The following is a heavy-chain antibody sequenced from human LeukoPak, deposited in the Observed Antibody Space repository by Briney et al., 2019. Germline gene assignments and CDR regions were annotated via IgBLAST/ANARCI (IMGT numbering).Heavy chain of an antibody. D-gene: IGHD2-15*01. CDR2: ISAYNGNT. CDR3: ARDHCSSGGCYEDYYYGVDV. Sequence: ASVKVSCKASGYTFTSYGISWVRQAPGQGLEWMGWISAYNGNTNYAQKLQGRVTMTTDTSTSTAYMELRSLRSDDTAVYYCARDHCSSGGCYEDYYYGVDVWGQGTTVTVSS. CDR1: GYTFTSYG. J-gene: IGHJ6*02. V-gene: IGHV1-18*01.